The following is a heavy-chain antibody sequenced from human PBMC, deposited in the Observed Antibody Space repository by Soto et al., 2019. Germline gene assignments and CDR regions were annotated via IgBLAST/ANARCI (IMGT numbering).Heavy chain of an antibody. V-gene: IGHV3-30*18. J-gene: IGHJ4*02. Sequence: VQLVESGGGVVRPGRSLRLSCAASGFTLSNYGMHWVRQAPGKGLEWVAVMSYFGNKEYYVESVKGRFTISRDNSKNTLYLQMHSLTAEDTAVYYCAKEENYGDFEGDYFDYWGQGTLVTVSS. D-gene: IGHD4-17*01. CDR1: GFTLSNYG. CDR3: AKEENYGDFEGDYFDY. CDR2: MSYFGNKE.